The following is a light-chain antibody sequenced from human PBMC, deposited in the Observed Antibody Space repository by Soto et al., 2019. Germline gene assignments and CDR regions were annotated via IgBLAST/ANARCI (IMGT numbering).Light chain of an antibody. Sequence: DIVMTQSPLSLPVTPGEPASISCRSSQSLLHSNGYNYLDWYLQKPGQSPQLLIYLGSNRASGVADRFSGSGSGTDFTLKISRVEAEDVGVYYCWQALQTRGTFGQGTKLEIK. J-gene: IGKJ2*02. V-gene: IGKV2-28*01. CDR1: QSLLHSNGYNY. CDR3: WQALQTRGT. CDR2: LGS.